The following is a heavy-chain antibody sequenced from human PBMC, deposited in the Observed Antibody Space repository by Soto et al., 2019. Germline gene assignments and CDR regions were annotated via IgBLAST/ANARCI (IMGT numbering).Heavy chain of an antibody. J-gene: IGHJ6*03. CDR1: GFTFSSYS. D-gene: IGHD2-15*01. CDR2: ISSSSSTI. Sequence: EVQLVESGGGLVQPGGSLRLSCAASGFTFSSYSMNWVRQAPGKGLEWVSYISSSSSTIYYADSVKGRFTISRDNAKNSLYLQMNSLRAEDTAVYYCARRGGYCSGGSCYNLNYYYYYMDVGGKGTTVTVSS. CDR3: ARRGGYCSGGSCYNLNYYYYYMDV. V-gene: IGHV3-48*01.